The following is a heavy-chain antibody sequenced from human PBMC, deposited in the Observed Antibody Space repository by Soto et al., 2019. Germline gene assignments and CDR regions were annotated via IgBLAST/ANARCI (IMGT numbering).Heavy chain of an antibody. J-gene: IGHJ4*02. CDR1: GFTFSSYG. Sequence: PGGSLRLSCAASGFTFSSYGMHWVRQAPGKGLEWVAVISYDGSNKYYADSVKGRFTISRDNSKNTLYLQMNSLRAEDTTVYYCAKPYDFWSGIDYWGQGTLVTVSS. CDR2: ISYDGSNK. CDR3: AKPYDFWSGIDY. V-gene: IGHV3-30*18. D-gene: IGHD3-3*01.